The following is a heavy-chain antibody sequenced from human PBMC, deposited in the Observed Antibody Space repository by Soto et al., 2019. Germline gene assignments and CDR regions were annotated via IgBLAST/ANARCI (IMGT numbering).Heavy chain of an antibody. Sequence: SETLSLTCTVSGGSISSYYWSWIRQPPGKGLEWIGYIYYSGSTNYNPSLKSRVTISVDTSKNQFSLKLSSVTAADTAVYYCARYCSGGSCYSPGDFDIWGQGTMVNVSS. D-gene: IGHD2-15*01. CDR3: ARYCSGGSCYSPGDFDI. CDR2: IYYSGST. V-gene: IGHV4-59*08. CDR1: GGSISSYY. J-gene: IGHJ3*02.